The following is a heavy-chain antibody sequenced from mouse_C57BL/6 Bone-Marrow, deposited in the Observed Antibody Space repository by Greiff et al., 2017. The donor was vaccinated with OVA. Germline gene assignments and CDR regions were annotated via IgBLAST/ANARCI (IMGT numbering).Heavy chain of an antibody. V-gene: IGHV1-42*01. CDR1: GYSFTGYY. Sequence: VQLQQPGPELVKPGASVKISCKASGYSFTGYYMNWVKQSPEKSLEWIGEINPSTGGTTYNQKFKAKATLTVDKSSSTAYMQLKSLTSEDSAVYYFARGGASPFAYGGQGTLVTVSA. CDR3: ARGGASPFAY. D-gene: IGHD1-1*02. CDR2: INPSTGGT. J-gene: IGHJ3*01.